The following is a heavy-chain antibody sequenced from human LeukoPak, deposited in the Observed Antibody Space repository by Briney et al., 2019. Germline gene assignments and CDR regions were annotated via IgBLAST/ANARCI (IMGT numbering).Heavy chain of an antibody. D-gene: IGHD3-10*01. V-gene: IGHV4-4*02. J-gene: IGHJ3*02. CDR1: GGSISSSNW. CDR3: ARAGITMASSDAFDI. CDR2: IYHSGST. Sequence: KTSETLSLTCAVSGGSISSSNWWSWVRQPPGKGLEWIGEIYHSGSTNYNPSLKSRVTISVDKSKNQFSLKLSSVTAADTAVYYCARAGITMASSDAFDIWGQGTMVTVPS.